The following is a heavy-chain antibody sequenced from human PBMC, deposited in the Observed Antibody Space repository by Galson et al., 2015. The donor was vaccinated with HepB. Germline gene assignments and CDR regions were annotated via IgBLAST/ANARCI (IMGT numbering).Heavy chain of an antibody. D-gene: IGHD1-26*01. CDR2: IIPIFGTA. J-gene: IGHJ4*02. CDR1: GGTFSSYA. V-gene: IGHV1-69*13. CDR3: ARGDDSGSYYFDY. Sequence: SVKVSCKASGGTFSSYAISRVRQAPGQGLEWMGGIIPIFGTANYAQKFQGRVTITADESTSTAYMELSSLRSEDTAVYYCARGDDSGSYYFDYWGQGTLVTVSS.